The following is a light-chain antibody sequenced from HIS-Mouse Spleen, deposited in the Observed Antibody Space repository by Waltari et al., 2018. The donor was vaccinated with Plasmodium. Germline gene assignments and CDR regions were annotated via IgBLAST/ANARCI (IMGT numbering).Light chain of an antibody. CDR2: AAY. V-gene: IGKV1-8*01. J-gene: IGKJ4*01. Sequence: AIRITQSPSSFSASTGDRVTITCRASPGRSNDLALYQQKPGKAPKLLIYAAYTLKSGVPSRFSGSGSGTEFTLTISCLQSEDFATYYCQQYYSYLLTFGGGTKVEIK. CDR3: QQYYSYLLT. CDR1: PGRSND.